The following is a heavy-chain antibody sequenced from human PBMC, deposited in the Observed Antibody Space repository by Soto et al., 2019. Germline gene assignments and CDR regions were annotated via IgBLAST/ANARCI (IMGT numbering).Heavy chain of an antibody. CDR1: EFMFNNYA. Sequence: EVQLLESGGGFVQPGGSLRLSCAASEFMFNNYAMTWVRQAPGKGLEWVSAISADGSRTSYADSVKGRFTISRDNSKNTLFLQMNTLTAGDTGVYYCAKGHRQHLVRGGYFDYWGQGTLVTVSS. V-gene: IGHV3-23*01. J-gene: IGHJ4*02. CDR2: ISADGSRT. CDR3: AKGHRQHLVRGGYFDY. D-gene: IGHD2-15*01.